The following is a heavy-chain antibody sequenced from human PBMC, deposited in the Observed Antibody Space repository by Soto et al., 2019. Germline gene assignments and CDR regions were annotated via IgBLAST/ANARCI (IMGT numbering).Heavy chain of an antibody. CDR1: GFTFSSYA. CDR3: AKDLPLYCTNGVCYIRGSEQQLQKTKLFDY. D-gene: IGHD2-8*01. Sequence: GGSLRLSCAASGFTFSSYAMSWVRQAPGKGLEWVSAISGSGGSTYYADSVKGRFTISRDNSKNTLYLQMNSLRAEDTAVYYCAKDLPLYCTNGVCYIRGSEQQLQKTKLFDYWGQGTLVTVSS. CDR2: ISGSGGST. V-gene: IGHV3-23*01. J-gene: IGHJ4*02.